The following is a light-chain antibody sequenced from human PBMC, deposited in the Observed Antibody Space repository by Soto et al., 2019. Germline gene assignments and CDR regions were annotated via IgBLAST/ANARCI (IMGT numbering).Light chain of an antibody. CDR2: EVS. CDR3: SSYAGSNNLVV. V-gene: IGLV2-8*01. J-gene: IGLJ2*01. CDR1: SSDVGGYNY. Sequence: QSALTQPPFASGSPGQSDTISYTGTSSDVGGYNYVSWYQQHPGKAPKLMIYEVSKRPSGVPDRFSGSKSGNTASLTVSGLQAEDEADYYCSSYAGSNNLVVFGGGTKLTVL.